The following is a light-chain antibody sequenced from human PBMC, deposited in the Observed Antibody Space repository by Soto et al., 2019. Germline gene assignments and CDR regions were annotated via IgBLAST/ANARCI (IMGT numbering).Light chain of an antibody. V-gene: IGKV3-20*01. CDR1: QSVSSN. CDR3: HQFGYSPRT. Sequence: EIVMTQSPATLSVSPGERATLSCGASQSVSSNLAWYKQSRGQAPRLLIFATSRRATDIPDRFSGSGSGTDFTLAIRRLEPEDFAVYYCHQFGYSPRTFGQGTKVDIK. J-gene: IGKJ1*01. CDR2: ATS.